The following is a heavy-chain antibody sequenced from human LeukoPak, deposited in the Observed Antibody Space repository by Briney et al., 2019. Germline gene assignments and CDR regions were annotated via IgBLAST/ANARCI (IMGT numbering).Heavy chain of an antibody. Sequence: GGSLRLSCAASGFTFSSYAMYWVRQAPGKGLEWVSGIFGSGGSTHYADSVKGRFTISRDNSKNTLYLQMNSLRAEDTAVYYCAKEADFDWLLSYPDYWGQGTLVTVSS. CDR1: GFTFSSYA. D-gene: IGHD3-9*01. CDR3: AKEADFDWLLSYPDY. CDR2: IFGSGGST. V-gene: IGHV3-23*01. J-gene: IGHJ4*02.